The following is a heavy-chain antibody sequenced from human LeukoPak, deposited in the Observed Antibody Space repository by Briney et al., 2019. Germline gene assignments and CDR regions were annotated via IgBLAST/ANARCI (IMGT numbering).Heavy chain of an antibody. J-gene: IGHJ4*02. CDR1: GYTLTELS. CDR3: ATVRYYDSSLRTYYFDY. Sequence: ASVKVSCKVSGYTLTELSMHWVRQAPGKGLEWMGGFDPEDGETIYAQKFQGRATMTEDTSTDTAYMELSSLRSEDTAVYYCATVRYYDSSLRTYYFDYWGQGTLVTVSS. D-gene: IGHD3-22*01. V-gene: IGHV1-24*01. CDR2: FDPEDGET.